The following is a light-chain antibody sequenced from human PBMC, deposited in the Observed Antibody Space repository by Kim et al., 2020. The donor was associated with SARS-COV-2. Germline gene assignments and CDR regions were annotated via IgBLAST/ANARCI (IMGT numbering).Light chain of an antibody. CDR2: VAS. V-gene: IGKV1-16*01. J-gene: IGKJ2*01. CDR1: QEIRNH. CDR3: QQYVAYPYT. Sequence: DIQMTQSPSSLSASIGDRVTINCRASQEIRNHLAWFQQKPGKAPNSLISVASTLQSGVPSRFSGSGFGTDFTLTISNLQPEDSATYYRQQYVAYPYTFGRGTKLEI.